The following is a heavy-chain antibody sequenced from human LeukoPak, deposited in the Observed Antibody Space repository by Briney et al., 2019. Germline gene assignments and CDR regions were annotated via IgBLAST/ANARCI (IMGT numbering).Heavy chain of an antibody. Sequence: SVKVSCKASGGTFSSYAISWVRQAPGQGLEWMGRIIPILGIANYAQKFQGRVTITADKSTSTACMELSSLRSEDTAVYYCARSYYDSSGSNWFDPWGQGTLVTVSP. CDR2: IIPILGIA. CDR3: ARSYYDSSGSNWFDP. D-gene: IGHD3-22*01. J-gene: IGHJ5*02. CDR1: GGTFSSYA. V-gene: IGHV1-69*04.